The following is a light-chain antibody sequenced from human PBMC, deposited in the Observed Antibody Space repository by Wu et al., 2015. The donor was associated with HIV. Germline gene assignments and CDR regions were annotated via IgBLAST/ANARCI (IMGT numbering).Light chain of an antibody. Sequence: EIVMTQSPATLSVSPGESTTLSCRASQSVRRDLAWYQQKPGQAPRLLIYGASTRATGIPARFSGSGSGTEFILTINRMQSEDFAIYYCHQYNNWPPKSTFGQGTKVEIK. CDR1: QSVRRD. CDR2: GAS. V-gene: IGKV3-15*01. CDR3: HQYNNWPPKST. J-gene: IGKJ1*01.